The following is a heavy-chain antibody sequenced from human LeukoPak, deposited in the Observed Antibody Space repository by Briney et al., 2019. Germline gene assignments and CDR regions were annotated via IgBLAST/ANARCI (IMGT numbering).Heavy chain of an antibody. Sequence: GGSLRLSCAASGFTFSSYAMHWVRQAPGKGLEWVAVISYDGSNKYYADSVKGRFTISRDNSKNTLYLQMNSLRAEDTAVYYCAKTGTPWYYFDYWGQGTLVTVSS. V-gene: IGHV3-30-3*02. J-gene: IGHJ4*02. D-gene: IGHD6-13*01. CDR3: AKTGTPWYYFDY. CDR1: GFTFSSYA. CDR2: ISYDGSNK.